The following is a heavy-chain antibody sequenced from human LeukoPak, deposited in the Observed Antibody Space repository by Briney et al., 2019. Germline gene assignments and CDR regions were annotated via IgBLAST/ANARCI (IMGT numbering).Heavy chain of an antibody. Sequence: ASVKVSCKASGYTFTGYYMHWVRQAPGQGLEWMGRINPSTGGTNSAQKFQGRVTMTRDTSISTAYMELSRLTSDDTALYYCARGQPYGDYNYFDPWGQGTLVTVSS. CDR2: INPSTGGT. CDR3: ARGQPYGDYNYFDP. J-gene: IGHJ5*02. CDR1: GYTFTGYY. D-gene: IGHD4-17*01. V-gene: IGHV1-2*06.